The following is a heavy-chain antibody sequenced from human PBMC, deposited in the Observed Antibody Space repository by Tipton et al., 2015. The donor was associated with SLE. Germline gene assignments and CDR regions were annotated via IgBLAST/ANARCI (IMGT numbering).Heavy chain of an antibody. CDR1: GYTFTSYD. J-gene: IGHJ3*01. V-gene: IGHV1-18*01. Sequence: QSGAEVKKPGASVKVSCKASGYTFTSYDIHWVRQAPGQGLEWMGWISHYTGNTDYAQRLQGRVTMTTDTPPTTAYMEPRSLRSDDTAVYYCVERYDTFDFWGQGTMATVSS. CDR2: ISHYTGNT. D-gene: IGHD1-1*01. CDR3: VERYDTFDF.